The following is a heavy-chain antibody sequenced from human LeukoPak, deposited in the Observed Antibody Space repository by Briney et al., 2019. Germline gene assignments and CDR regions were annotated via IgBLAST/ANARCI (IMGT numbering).Heavy chain of an antibody. V-gene: IGHV3-23*01. CDR2: ISGSGGST. CDR3: ARDQRPGWGEYFQH. Sequence: GGSLRLSCAASGFTFSSYAITWVRQAPGKGLEWVSAISGSGGSTYYADSVKGRFTISRDNSKNTVYLQMNSLRVEDTAVYYCARDQRPGWGEYFQHWGQGTLVTVSS. CDR1: GFTFSSYA. J-gene: IGHJ1*01. D-gene: IGHD3-16*01.